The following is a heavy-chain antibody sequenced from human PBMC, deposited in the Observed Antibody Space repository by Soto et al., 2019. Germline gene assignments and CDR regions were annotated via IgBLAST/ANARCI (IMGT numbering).Heavy chain of an antibody. V-gene: IGHV3-21*01. CDR2: ISRSSGYI. D-gene: IGHD3-22*01. CDR1: GFTFSTYS. CDR3: ARDYYYYDTPTQRTYY. J-gene: IGHJ4*02. Sequence: EVQLVESGGGLVKPGGSLRLSCAASGFTFSTYSMNWVRQAPGKGLDWVSSISRSSGYIDYADSVKGRFTISRDNAKNSLFLQMDSLRAEDSAVYYCARDYYYYDTPTQRTYYWGQGTLVTVSS.